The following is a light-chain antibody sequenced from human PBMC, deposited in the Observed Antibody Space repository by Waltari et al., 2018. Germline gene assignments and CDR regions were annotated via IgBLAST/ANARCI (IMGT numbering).Light chain of an antibody. V-gene: IGKV1-39*01. Sequence: DIQMTQSPSSLSASVGDRVTITCRASQSISSYLNWYQQKPGKPPKRLIYAASSLQSGVPSRFSGSGSGTDFTLTISSLQPEDFATYYCQQSYSTSITFGQGTRLEIK. J-gene: IGKJ5*01. CDR3: QQSYSTSIT. CDR1: QSISSY. CDR2: AAS.